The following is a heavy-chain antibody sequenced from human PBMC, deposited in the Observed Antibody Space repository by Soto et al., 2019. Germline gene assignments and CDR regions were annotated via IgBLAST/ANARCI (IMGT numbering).Heavy chain of an antibody. J-gene: IGHJ5*02. CDR2: ISGSGGST. CDR1: GFTFSSYA. Sequence: PGGSLRLSCAASGFTFSSYAMSWVRQAPGKGLEWVSAISGSGGSTYYADSVKGRFTISRDNSKNTLYLQMNSLRAEDTAVYYCLPTELIVVVPAAMLSWFDPWGQGTLVTVSS. V-gene: IGHV3-23*01. CDR3: LPTELIVVVPAAMLSWFDP. D-gene: IGHD2-2*01.